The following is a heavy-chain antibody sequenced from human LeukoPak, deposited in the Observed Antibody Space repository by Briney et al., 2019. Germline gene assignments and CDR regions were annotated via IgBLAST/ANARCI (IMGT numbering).Heavy chain of an antibody. CDR3: ARLMGGGSPNRNTFDP. CDR1: GYTFTNYD. CDR2: INHNSGNT. Sequence: ASVKVSCKTSGYTFTNYDVTWVRQATGQGLEWMGWINHNSGNTGYAQKFQGRVTMTRDTSISTAYMELSSLRSEDTAVYYCARLMGGGSPNRNTFDPWGQGTLVTVSS. V-gene: IGHV1-8*02. D-gene: IGHD2-15*01. J-gene: IGHJ5*02.